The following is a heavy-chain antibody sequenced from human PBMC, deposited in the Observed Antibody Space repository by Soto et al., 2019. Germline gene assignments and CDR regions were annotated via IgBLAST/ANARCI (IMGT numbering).Heavy chain of an antibody. V-gene: IGHV3-23*01. CDR2: ITSSGNKK. J-gene: IGHJ4*02. Sequence: EVQLLESGGDLVQPGGSLRLSCAASGFSLSNFAMAWVRQAPGKGLEWVSTITSSGNKKSYADSVKGRFIISRDNSKNMLYLQMNSLSVEDTALYYGARDCASTSWSVGRDWGQGTLVTVSS. CDR3: ARDCASTSWSVGRD. CDR1: GFSLSNFA. D-gene: IGHD2-2*01.